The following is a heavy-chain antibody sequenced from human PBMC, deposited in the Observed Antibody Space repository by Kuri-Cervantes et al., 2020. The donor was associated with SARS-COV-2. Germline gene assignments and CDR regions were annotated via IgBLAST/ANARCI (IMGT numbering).Heavy chain of an antibody. CDR1: GFTFSRYA. CDR3: AREGAWGYCSGGSCYYYYMDV. V-gene: IGHV3-23*01. J-gene: IGHJ6*03. CDR2: ISGSGGNT. D-gene: IGHD2-15*01. Sequence: GESLKISCAASGFTFSRYAMSWVRQAPGRGLHWASAISGSGGNTYYADSVKGRFTISRDNAKNSLYLQMNSLRVEDTAVYYCAREGAWGYCSGGSCYYYYMDVWGKGTTVTVSS.